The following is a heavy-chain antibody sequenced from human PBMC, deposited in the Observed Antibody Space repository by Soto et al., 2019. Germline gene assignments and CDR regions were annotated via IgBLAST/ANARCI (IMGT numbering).Heavy chain of an antibody. Sequence: PSETLSLTCTVSGGSISSYYWSWIRQPPGKGLEWIGYIYYSGSTNYNPSLKSRVTISVDTSKNQFSLKLSSVTAADTAVYYCARGPNCSGGSCYSRTYDYWGQGTLVTVSS. J-gene: IGHJ4*02. D-gene: IGHD2-15*01. CDR2: IYYSGST. V-gene: IGHV4-59*01. CDR3: ARGPNCSGGSCYSRTYDY. CDR1: GGSISSYY.